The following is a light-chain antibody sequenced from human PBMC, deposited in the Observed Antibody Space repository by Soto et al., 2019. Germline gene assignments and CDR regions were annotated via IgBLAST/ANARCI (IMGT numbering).Light chain of an antibody. CDR3: QQRNDWRRGT. Sequence: EIVMTQNPATLRVTRGERATLSCRASQSVSSNLAWYQQKPGQAPRLLIYDASSRATGVPARFSGSGSGTDFALTICSLEPEDFAVYYCQQRNDWRRGTFGQGTRLEIK. CDR1: QSVSSN. V-gene: IGKV3-11*01. J-gene: IGKJ5*01. CDR2: DAS.